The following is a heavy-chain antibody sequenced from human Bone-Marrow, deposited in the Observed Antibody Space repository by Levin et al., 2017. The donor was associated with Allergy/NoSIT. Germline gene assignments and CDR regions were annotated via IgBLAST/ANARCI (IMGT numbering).Heavy chain of an antibody. CDR2: INTRNGNP. Sequence: ASVKVSCKASGYTFTDYAMTWVRQAPGQGLEWMGWINTRNGNPTYAQGFRGRFVFSLDTSVSTAYLQITSLNAEDTAIYYCARRVHQRLVPLEYWGQGTLVTVSS. CDR1: GYTFTDYA. D-gene: IGHD3-9*01. V-gene: IGHV7-4-1*02. J-gene: IGHJ4*02. CDR3: ARRVHQRLVPLEY.